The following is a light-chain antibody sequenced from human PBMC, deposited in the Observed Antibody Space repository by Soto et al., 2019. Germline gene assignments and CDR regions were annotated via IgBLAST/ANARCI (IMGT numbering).Light chain of an antibody. Sequence: DIQMTQSPSSLSSSVGDIFTVTCQASQDISNYLNWYQQKPGKAPKLLIYDASNLETGVPSRFSGSGSGTDFTFTISSLQPEDIATYYCQQYDNLPRWTFGGGTKV. J-gene: IGKJ4*01. V-gene: IGKV1-33*01. CDR2: DAS. CDR3: QQYDNLPRWT. CDR1: QDISNY.